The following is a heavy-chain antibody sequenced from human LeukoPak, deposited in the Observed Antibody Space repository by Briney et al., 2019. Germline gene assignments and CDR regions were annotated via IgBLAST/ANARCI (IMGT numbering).Heavy chain of an antibody. CDR2: IKSDGSST. D-gene: IGHD2-8*02. Sequence: GGSLRLSGAASGFSFSAYWMHWVRQAPGKGLVWVSRIKSDGSSTAYADSVKGRFTISRDNAENTLYLQMNSLRAEDTAVYYCARAGTGLGFDIWGQGTMVTVSS. J-gene: IGHJ3*02. CDR1: GFSFSAYW. CDR3: ARAGTGLGFDI. V-gene: IGHV3-74*01.